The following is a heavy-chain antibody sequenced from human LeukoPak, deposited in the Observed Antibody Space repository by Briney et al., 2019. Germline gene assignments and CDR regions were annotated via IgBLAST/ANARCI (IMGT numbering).Heavy chain of an antibody. CDR1: GGSFSTYA. CDR3: ARVFARGGEISGSYYYY. J-gene: IGHJ4*02. D-gene: IGHD3-10*01. CDR2: IIPIFGTA. Sequence: SVKVSCKASGGSFSTYAINWVRQAPGQGLEWMGGIIPIFGTANYAQKFQGRVTISTDESTSTAYMELSSLISEDTAVYYCARVFARGGEISGSYYYYWGQGTLVTVSS. V-gene: IGHV1-69*05.